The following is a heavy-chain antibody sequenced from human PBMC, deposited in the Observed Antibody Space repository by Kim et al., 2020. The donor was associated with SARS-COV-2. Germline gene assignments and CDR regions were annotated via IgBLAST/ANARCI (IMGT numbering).Heavy chain of an antibody. CDR3: ARTNNLDS. J-gene: IGHJ4*02. V-gene: IGHV3-23*01. CDR2: IGSGGVNT. CDR1: GFTFSSYA. D-gene: IGHD1-7*01. Sequence: GGSLRLSCAAAGFTFSSYAMNWVRQAPGKGLEWVATIGSGGVNTFYADSVKGRFTISRDTSKNTLYLQMNSLRAEDTALYYCARTNNLDSWVQGTLVTV.